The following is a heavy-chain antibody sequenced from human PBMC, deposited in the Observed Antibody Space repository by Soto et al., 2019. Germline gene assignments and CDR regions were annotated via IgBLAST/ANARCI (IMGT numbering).Heavy chain of an antibody. J-gene: IGHJ6*02. CDR1: GYTFTSYY. Sequence: ASVKVSCKASGYTFTSYYMHWERQAPGPGLEWMGIINPSGGSTSYAQKFQGRVTMTRDTSTSTVYMELSSLRSEDTAVYYCARHGGMVELKVTNGMDVWGQGTTVTVSS. CDR3: ARHGGMVELKVTNGMDV. V-gene: IGHV1-46*01. CDR2: INPSGGST. D-gene: IGHD3-16*01.